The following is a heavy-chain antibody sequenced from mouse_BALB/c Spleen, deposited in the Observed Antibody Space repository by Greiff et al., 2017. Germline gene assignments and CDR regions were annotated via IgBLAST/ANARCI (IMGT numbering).Heavy chain of an antibody. CDR3: ARADYDDAWFAY. CDR2: IYPGDGDT. J-gene: IGHJ3*01. V-gene: IGHV1-87*01. D-gene: IGHD2-3*01. CDR1: GYTFTSYW. Sequence: SGAELARPGASVKLSCKASGYTFTSYWMQWVKQRPGQGLEWIGAIYPGDGDTRYTQKFKGKATLTADKSSSTAYMQLSSLASEDSAVYYCARADYDDAWFAYWGQGTLVTVSA.